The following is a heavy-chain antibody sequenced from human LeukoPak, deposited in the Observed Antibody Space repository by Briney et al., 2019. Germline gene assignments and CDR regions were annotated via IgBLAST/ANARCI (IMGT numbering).Heavy chain of an antibody. CDR2: IYYSGST. CDR3: ARLSRLTDAFDI. Sequence: PSETLSLTCTVSGGSISSYYWSWIRQPPGKGLEWIGYIYYSGSTNYNPSLKSRVTISVDTSKNQFSLKLSSVTVADTAVYYCARLSRLTDAFDIWGQGTMVTVSS. CDR1: GGSISSYY. J-gene: IGHJ3*02. V-gene: IGHV4-59*08. D-gene: IGHD3-22*01.